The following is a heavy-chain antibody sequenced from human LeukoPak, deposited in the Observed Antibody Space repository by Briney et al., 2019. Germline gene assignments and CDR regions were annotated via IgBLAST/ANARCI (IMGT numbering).Heavy chain of an antibody. CDR2: VDVTGAT. V-gene: IGHV3-13*01. Sequence: GGSLRLSCAVSGFSFTTYDMHWVRHAAGKGLEWVSSVDVTGATYYPGSVKGRFTISRENAKSSLFLQMNSLRAGDTAVYYCVREALGFRYTYFDSWGQGTLVTVSS. D-gene: IGHD3-16*02. J-gene: IGHJ4*02. CDR3: VREALGFRYTYFDS. CDR1: GFSFTTYD.